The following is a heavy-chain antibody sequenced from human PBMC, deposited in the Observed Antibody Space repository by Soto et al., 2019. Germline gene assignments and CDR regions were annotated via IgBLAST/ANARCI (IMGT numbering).Heavy chain of an antibody. D-gene: IGHD2-15*01. CDR1: GGTFSSYA. J-gene: IGHJ4*02. CDR3: ARGGEYCSGGSCYSYYFDY. V-gene: IGHV1-69*12. Sequence: QVQLVQSGAEVKKPGSSVKVSCKASGGTFSSYAISWVRQAPGQGLEWMGGIIPIFGTANYAQKFQGRVTITADDSTSTAYMELSSLRSEDTAVYYCARGGEYCSGGSCYSYYFDYWGQGTLVTVSS. CDR2: IIPIFGTA.